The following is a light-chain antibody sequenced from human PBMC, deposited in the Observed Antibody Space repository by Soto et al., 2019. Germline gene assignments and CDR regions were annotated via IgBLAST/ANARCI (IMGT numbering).Light chain of an antibody. V-gene: IGKV3-15*01. CDR1: RSVSSS. Sequence: IVLTQSPGTLSLSPGERATLSCRASRSVSSSSLAWYQQKPGQAPRLLILGASTRATGIPGRFSGSGSGTEFTLTISSLQSEDSAVYYCQQYSNWPRTFGQGTKVDIK. J-gene: IGKJ1*01. CDR3: QQYSNWPRT. CDR2: GAS.